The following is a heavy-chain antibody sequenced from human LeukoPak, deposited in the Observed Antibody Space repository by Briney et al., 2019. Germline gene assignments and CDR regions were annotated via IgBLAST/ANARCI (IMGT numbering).Heavy chain of an antibody. CDR1: GYIFSSYA. D-gene: IGHD3-10*01. J-gene: IGHJ4*02. CDR3: AKEELYYYGSGTYYTLAPFDY. Sequence: GGSLRLSCEASGYIFSSYAMSWVRQAPGKGLEWVSVISNSGATTDYADSVKGRFTISRDNSKDTLSLQMNSLRAEDTAVYYCAKEELYYYGSGTYYTLAPFDYWGQGTLVTVSS. V-gene: IGHV3-23*01. CDR2: ISNSGATT.